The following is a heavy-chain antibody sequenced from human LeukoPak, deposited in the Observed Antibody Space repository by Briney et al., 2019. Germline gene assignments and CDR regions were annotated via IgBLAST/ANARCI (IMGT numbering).Heavy chain of an antibody. CDR1: GLTVSSSY. J-gene: IGHJ5*01. Sequence: GGALRLSCAASGLTVSSSYMSWVRQAPGKGLEWVSIIYIGDNPHYADSVKGRFTISRHNSKNTLYLQMNNLRAEDTAVYYCARVRPCVFDFWGQGTVATVSS. CDR2: IYIGDNP. V-gene: IGHV3-53*04. D-gene: IGHD2-21*01. CDR3: ARVRPCVFDF.